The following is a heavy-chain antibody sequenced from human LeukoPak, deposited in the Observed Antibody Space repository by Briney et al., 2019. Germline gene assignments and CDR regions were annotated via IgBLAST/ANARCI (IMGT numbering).Heavy chain of an antibody. V-gene: IGHV3-23*01. CDR3: ARTAMGTSGLFED. Sequence: GGSLRLSCAASGFIFSNYGMNWVRQAPGKGLEWVAAISASGSATSYADSVRGRFTISRDNSKNTLYLQMNSLRAEDTAVYYCARTAMGTSGLFEDWGQGTLVTVSS. CDR1: GFIFSNYG. J-gene: IGHJ4*02. D-gene: IGHD5-18*01. CDR2: ISASGSAT.